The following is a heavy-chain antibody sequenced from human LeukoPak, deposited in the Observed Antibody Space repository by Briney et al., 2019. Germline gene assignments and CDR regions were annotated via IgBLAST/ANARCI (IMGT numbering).Heavy chain of an antibody. CDR2: ISSSSSYI. CDR1: GFTFSNYG. CDR3: ARGPMTYYYDSSGYFDL. Sequence: PGGSLRLSCAASGFTFSNYGMHWVRQAPGKGLEWVSSISSSSSYIYYADSVKGRFTISRDNAKNSLYLQMNSPRAEDTAVYYCARGPMTYYYDSSGYFDLWGRGTLVTVSS. D-gene: IGHD3-22*01. V-gene: IGHV3-21*01. J-gene: IGHJ2*01.